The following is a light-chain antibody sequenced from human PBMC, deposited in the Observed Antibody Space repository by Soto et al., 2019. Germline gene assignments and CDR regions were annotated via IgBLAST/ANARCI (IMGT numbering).Light chain of an antibody. CDR3: QQYGSSPVT. V-gene: IGKV3-20*01. CDR2: AAS. Sequence: EIVLTQSPGTLSLSPGERATLSCRASESVTSSYLAWFQQKPGQAPRLLIYAASSRATGIPDRFSGSGSGTDFTLTISRLEPEDFAVYNCQQYGSSPVTFSGGTKVEIK. J-gene: IGKJ4*01. CDR1: ESVTSSY.